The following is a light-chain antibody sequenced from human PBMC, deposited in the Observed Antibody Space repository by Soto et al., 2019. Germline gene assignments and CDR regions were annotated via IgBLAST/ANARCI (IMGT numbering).Light chain of an antibody. J-gene: IGKJ1*01. CDR1: QSISNW. CDR2: DAS. CDR3: QQYNSYPWT. Sequence: DIEMTQSPSTLSASVGDRVTITWGASQSISNWLAWFQQKPGQAPKLLIYDASNLESGVPSRFRGSGYATEFTLTISSLQTDDFATYYCQQYNSYPWTFGQGTKVDIK. V-gene: IGKV1-5*01.